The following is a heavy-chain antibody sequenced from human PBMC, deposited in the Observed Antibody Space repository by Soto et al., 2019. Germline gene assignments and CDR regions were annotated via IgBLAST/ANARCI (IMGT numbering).Heavy chain of an antibody. V-gene: IGHV1-46*01. CDR3: AREGHVVVVTAALDY. D-gene: IGHD2-21*02. CDR2: VNPSGGHT. Sequence: QVQLVQSGAEVKKPGASVKVSCKASGDTFTDYYIHWVRQAPGQGLEWMGTVNPSGGHTTYAQHFLGRMSMTRDTSTSTLYMELTSLTSEDTAVYYCAREGHVVVVTAALDYWGQGTLVTVSS. CDR1: GDTFTDYY. J-gene: IGHJ4*02.